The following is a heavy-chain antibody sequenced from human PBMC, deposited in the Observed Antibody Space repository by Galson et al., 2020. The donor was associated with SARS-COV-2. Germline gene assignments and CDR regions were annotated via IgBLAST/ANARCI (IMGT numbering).Heavy chain of an antibody. V-gene: IGHV3-53*01. Sequence: GGSLRLSCAASGFTVSSNYMSWVRQAPGKGLEWVSVIYSGGSTYYADSVKGRFTISRDNSKNTLYLQMNSLRAEETAVYYCARDLDYYGMDVGGQGTTVTVSS. J-gene: IGHJ6*02. CDR2: IYSGGST. CDR1: GFTVSSNY. CDR3: ARDLDYYGMDV.